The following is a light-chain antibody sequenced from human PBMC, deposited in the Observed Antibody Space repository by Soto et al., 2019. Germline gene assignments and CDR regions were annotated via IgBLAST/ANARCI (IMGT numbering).Light chain of an antibody. CDR3: QQRSNWLLT. J-gene: IGKJ4*01. V-gene: IGKV3-11*01. CDR1: QSVSSY. CDR2: DAS. Sequence: ETVMTQSLVPLSVSPGERATLSCRASQSVSSYLAWYQQKPGQAPRLLIYDASNRATGIPARFSGSGSGTDFTLTISSLEPEDFAVYYCQQRSNWLLTFGGGTKVDIK.